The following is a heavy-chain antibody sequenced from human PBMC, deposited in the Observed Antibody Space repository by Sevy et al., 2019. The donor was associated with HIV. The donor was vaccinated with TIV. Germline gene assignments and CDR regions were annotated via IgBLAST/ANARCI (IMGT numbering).Heavy chain of an antibody. CDR3: VRAIGAAGSY. J-gene: IGHJ4*02. Sequence: QLGGSLRLSCEASGFSFSSYWMSWVRQAPGKGLEWVANIKEDGSMIYYVESVKGRFTISRDNAKNSVYLQMTSLRAEDAALYYCVRAIGAAGSYWGQGTLVTVSS. D-gene: IGHD6-13*01. CDR2: IKEDGSMI. V-gene: IGHV3-7*01. CDR1: GFSFSSYW.